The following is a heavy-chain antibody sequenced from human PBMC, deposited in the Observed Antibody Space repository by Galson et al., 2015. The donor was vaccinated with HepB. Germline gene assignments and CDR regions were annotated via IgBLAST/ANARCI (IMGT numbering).Heavy chain of an antibody. V-gene: IGHV4-34*08. Sequence: LRLSCAASGFTFPDYDMSWVRQAPGKGLEWLGEVNHSGSTNYNPSLRSRVTISVDTSKNQFSLKLTSVTAADTAVYYCARRVYFYYYMDVWGAGTTVTVSS. J-gene: IGHJ6*03. CDR2: VNHSGST. CDR1: GFTFPDYD. CDR3: ARRVYFYYYMDV.